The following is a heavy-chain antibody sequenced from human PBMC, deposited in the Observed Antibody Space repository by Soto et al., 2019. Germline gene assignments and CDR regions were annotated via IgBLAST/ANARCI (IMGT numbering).Heavy chain of an antibody. Sequence: GGSLRLSCAASGFTFSHNALSWVRQAPGKGLEWVSTISDAGGSTDYADSVKGRITTSRDNAKNMVFLQMDSLRAEDTAIYYCANVGREYYAMDVWGQGTTVTVSS. CDR2: ISDAGGST. CDR3: ANVGREYYAMDV. D-gene: IGHD3-16*01. J-gene: IGHJ6*01. V-gene: IGHV3-23*01. CDR1: GFTFSHNA.